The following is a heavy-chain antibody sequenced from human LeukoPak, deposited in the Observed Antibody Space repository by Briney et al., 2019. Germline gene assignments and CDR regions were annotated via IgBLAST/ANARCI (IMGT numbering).Heavy chain of an antibody. D-gene: IGHD5-12*01. CDR3: ARVAGSGYDSLGYFFDY. V-gene: IGHV1-46*01. CDR2: INPNGGST. Sequence: GASVKVSCKASGYAFTSNYMHWVRQAPGQGFEWMGIINPNGGSTNYAQKFQGRVTKTSDTSTSTVYMELSSLRSDDTAVYYCARVAGSGYDSLGYFFDYWGQGTQVTVSP. CDR1: GYAFTSNY. J-gene: IGHJ4*02.